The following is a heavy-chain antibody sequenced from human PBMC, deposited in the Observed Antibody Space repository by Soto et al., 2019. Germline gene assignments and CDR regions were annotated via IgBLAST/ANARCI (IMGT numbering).Heavy chain of an antibody. CDR2: IYYSGST. CDR1: GGSISSYY. J-gene: IGHJ5*02. CDR3: ARGDSSGWYLGWFEP. V-gene: IGHV4-59*01. D-gene: IGHD6-19*01. Sequence: SETLSLTCTVSGGSISSYYWSWIRQPPGKGLEWIGYIYYSGSTNYNPSLKSRVTISVDTSKNQFSLKLSSVTAADTAVYYCARGDSSGWYLGWFEPWGQGTLVTVSS.